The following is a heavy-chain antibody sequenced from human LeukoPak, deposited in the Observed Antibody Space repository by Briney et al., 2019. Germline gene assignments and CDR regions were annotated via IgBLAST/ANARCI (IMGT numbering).Heavy chain of an antibody. Sequence: ASVKVSCKASGYTFTGHYLFWVRQAPGQGLEWMGWINPNSGDTNYAQKFQGRVTVTRDTSISTAYMELTRLRSDDMAVYYCTREDYWGQGTPVTVSS. CDR3: TREDY. CDR1: GYTFTGHY. V-gene: IGHV1-2*02. CDR2: INPNSGDT. J-gene: IGHJ4*02.